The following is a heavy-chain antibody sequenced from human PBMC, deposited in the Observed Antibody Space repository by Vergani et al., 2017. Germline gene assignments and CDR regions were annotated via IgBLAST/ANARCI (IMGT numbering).Heavy chain of an antibody. V-gene: IGHV4-30-4*08. Sequence: QVQLQESGPGLVKPSQTLSLTCTVSGGSISSGDYYWSWIRQPPGKGREWIGYIHYSWSTYYNPSLKSRVTISVDTSKNQFSLKLSSVTAADTSVYYCARVRGYSSGVYDYWGQGTLVTVSS. D-gene: IGHD6-25*01. CDR1: GGSISSGDYY. CDR3: ARVRGYSSGVYDY. CDR2: IHYSWST. J-gene: IGHJ4*02.